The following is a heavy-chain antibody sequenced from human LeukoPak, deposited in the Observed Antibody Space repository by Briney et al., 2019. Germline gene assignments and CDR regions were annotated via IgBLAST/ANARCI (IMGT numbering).Heavy chain of an antibody. J-gene: IGHJ4*02. Sequence: PGGSLRLSCAASGFTFSSYWMSWVRQAPGKGLEWVANTKQDGSEKYYVDSVKGRFTISRDNSKNTLYLQMNSLRAEDTAVYYCAKPLGTTGIRGFDYWGQGTLVTVSS. CDR2: TKQDGSEK. V-gene: IGHV3-7*01. D-gene: IGHD1-1*01. CDR3: AKPLGTTGIRGFDY. CDR1: GFTFSSYW.